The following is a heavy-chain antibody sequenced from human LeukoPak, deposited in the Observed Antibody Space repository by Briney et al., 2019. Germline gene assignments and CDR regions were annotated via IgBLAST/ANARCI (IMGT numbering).Heavy chain of an antibody. D-gene: IGHD2-8*02. Sequence: GSLRLSCAASGFTFSSYSMNWVRQAPGKGLEWVSYISSSSSTIYYTDMVKGRFTISRDNSRNTVYLQMNSLRAEDTAVYYCAREGTGGRDFDYWGQGTLVTVSS. CDR2: ISSSSSTI. V-gene: IGHV3-48*01. J-gene: IGHJ4*02. CDR3: AREGTGGRDFDY. CDR1: GFTFSSYS.